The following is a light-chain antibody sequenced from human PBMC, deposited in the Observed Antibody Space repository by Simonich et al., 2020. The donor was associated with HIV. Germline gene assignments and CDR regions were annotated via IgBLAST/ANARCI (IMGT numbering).Light chain of an antibody. V-gene: IGKV3D-15*01. CDR1: QSVSTN. CDR2: DAS. CDR3: QQLNSYPP. J-gene: IGKJ3*01. Sequence: EIVMTQSPATLSVSPGERATLSCRASQSVSTNLAWYQQKPGQAPRLLIYDASSRATGIPDRLSGSGSGTDFTLTISSLQPEDFATYYCQQLNSYPPFGPGTKVDIK.